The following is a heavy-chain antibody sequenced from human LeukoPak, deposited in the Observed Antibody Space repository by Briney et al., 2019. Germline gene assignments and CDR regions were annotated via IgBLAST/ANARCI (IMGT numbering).Heavy chain of an antibody. Sequence: PGGSLRLSCAASGFTVSSNYMSWVRQAPGKGLEWVSIIYSGGSTYYADSVKGRFTISRDNSKNTLYLQMNSLRTEDTAVHYCARDNANYCSGGSCYEGPGCNYYGMDVWGQGTTVTVSS. CDR1: GFTVSSNY. V-gene: IGHV3-66*01. D-gene: IGHD2-15*01. CDR3: ARDNANYCSGGSCYEGPGCNYYGMDV. CDR2: IYSGGST. J-gene: IGHJ6*02.